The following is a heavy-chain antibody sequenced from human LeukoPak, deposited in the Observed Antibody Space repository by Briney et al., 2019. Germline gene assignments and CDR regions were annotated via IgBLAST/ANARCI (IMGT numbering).Heavy chain of an antibody. CDR2: IYYSGST. CDR3: ARLYCSSTSCYDY. J-gene: IGHJ4*02. V-gene: IGHV4-59*08. CDR1: GGSISSYY. D-gene: IGHD2-2*01. Sequence: SETLSLTCAVSGGSISSYYWSWIRLPPGKGLEWIGYIYYSGSTNYNPSLKSRVTISGDTCKNQFSLKLSSVTAADTAVYYCARLYCSSTSCYDYWGQGTLVTVSS.